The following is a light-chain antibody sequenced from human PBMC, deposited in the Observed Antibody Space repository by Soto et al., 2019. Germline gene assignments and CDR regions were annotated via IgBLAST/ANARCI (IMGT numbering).Light chain of an antibody. Sequence: DIQMTQSPPTLSASVGDRVTITCRASESINNWLAWYQPKPGKAPKFLIYDASILATGAPSRFSGSGFGTEFTLTISGLQPYDFATYYCQQYNSCSFGEGTKLEIK. CDR1: ESINNW. CDR2: DAS. CDR3: QQYNSCS. V-gene: IGKV1-5*01. J-gene: IGKJ2*01.